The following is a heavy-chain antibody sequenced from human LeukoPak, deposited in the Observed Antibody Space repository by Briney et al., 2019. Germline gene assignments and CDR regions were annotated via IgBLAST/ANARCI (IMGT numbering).Heavy chain of an antibody. Sequence: GGSLRLSCVASGFTFSKNWMHWVRHAPGKGLVWVSRIQGDGSNTNYADSVKGRFSISRDNAKNTLYLQMNSLKAEDAAVYYCARGLVHDTSGYYSDYWGQGTLVTVSS. J-gene: IGHJ4*02. V-gene: IGHV3-74*01. D-gene: IGHD3-22*01. CDR2: IQGDGSNT. CDR3: ARGLVHDTSGYYSDY. CDR1: GFTFSKNW.